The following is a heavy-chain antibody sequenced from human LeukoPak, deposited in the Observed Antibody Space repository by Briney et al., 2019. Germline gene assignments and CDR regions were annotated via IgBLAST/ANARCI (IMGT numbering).Heavy chain of an antibody. CDR1: GFTFSSYD. J-gene: IGHJ6*03. CDR2: IGAAGDT. D-gene: IGHD3-22*01. V-gene: IGHV3-13*01. Sequence: GGSLRLSCAASGFTFSSYDMHWVRQATGKGQEWVSAIGAAGDTYYPGSVKGRFTISRENAKNSLYLQMNSLRDGDTAVYYCARSDSSYYYMDGWGKGTTVTVSS. CDR3: ARSDSSYYYMDG.